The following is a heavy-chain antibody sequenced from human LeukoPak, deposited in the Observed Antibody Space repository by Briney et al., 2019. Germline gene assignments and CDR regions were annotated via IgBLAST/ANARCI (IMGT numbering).Heavy chain of an antibody. CDR2: ISSNGGST. D-gene: IGHD4-17*01. J-gene: IGHJ4*02. V-gene: IGHV3-64*01. Sequence: GGSLRLSCAASGFTFSSYAMHWVRQAPGKGLEYVSAISSNGGSTYYANSVKGRFTISRDNPKNTLYLQMGSLRAEDMAVYYCALGGGDYGEFDYWGQGTLVTVSS. CDR3: ALGGGDYGEFDY. CDR1: GFTFSSYA.